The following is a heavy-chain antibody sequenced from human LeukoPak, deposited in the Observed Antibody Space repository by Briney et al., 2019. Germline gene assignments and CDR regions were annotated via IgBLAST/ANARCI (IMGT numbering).Heavy chain of an antibody. CDR2: IYYSGST. CDR3: ARHALYDFPLNPPGIYYGMDV. J-gene: IGHJ6*02. CDR1: GGSFSGYY. D-gene: IGHD5/OR15-5a*01. V-gene: IGHV4-34*01. Sequence: SETLSLTCAVYGGSFSGYYWSWIRQPPGKGLEWIGSIYYSGSTYYNPSLKSRVTISVDTSKNQFSLKLSSVTAADTAVYYCARHALYDFPLNPPGIYYGMDVWGQGTTVTVSS.